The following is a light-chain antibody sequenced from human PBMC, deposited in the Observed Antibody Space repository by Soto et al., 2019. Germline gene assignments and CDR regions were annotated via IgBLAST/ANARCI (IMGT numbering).Light chain of an antibody. CDR3: QQYNNWPPGT. CDR2: GAS. J-gene: IGKJ1*01. Sequence: EIVMTQSPATLSVSPGERATLSCRASQSVSSNLAWYQQKPGQAPRLLIYGASTRATGLPPSFSGSGSGTEFTLTISSLQSEDFAVYYCQQYNNWPPGTFGQGTKVEIK. CDR1: QSVSSN. V-gene: IGKV3-15*01.